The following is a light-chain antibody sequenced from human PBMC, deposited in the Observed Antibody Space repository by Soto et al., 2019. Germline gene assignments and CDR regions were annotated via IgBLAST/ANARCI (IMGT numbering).Light chain of an antibody. J-gene: IGKJ2*01. CDR1: LGIRND. V-gene: IGKV1-6*02. CDR3: QQSYDTPYT. Sequence: AIQLTQSPSSLSASIGDRVTITCRASLGIRNDLGWYQEKPGEAPRLLVYAASTLQSGVPSRFSGSGSGTEFTLTISSLQLEDFATYYCQQSYDTPYTFGQGTRLDIK. CDR2: AAS.